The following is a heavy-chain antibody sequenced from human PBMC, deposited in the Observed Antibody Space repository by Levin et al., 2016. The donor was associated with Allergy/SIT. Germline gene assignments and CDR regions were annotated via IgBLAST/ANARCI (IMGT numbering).Heavy chain of an antibody. J-gene: IGHJ4*02. Sequence: VRQAPGKGLEWVSYISSSSSTIYYADSVKGRFTISRDNAKNSLYLQMNSLRDEDTAVYYCARVQWSGSYRFHFDYWGQGTLVTVSS. D-gene: IGHD1-26*01. CDR2: ISSSSSTI. V-gene: IGHV3-48*02. CDR3: ARVQWSGSYRFHFDY.